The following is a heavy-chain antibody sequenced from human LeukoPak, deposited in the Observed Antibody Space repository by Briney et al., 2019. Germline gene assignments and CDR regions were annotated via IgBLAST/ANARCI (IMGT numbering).Heavy chain of an antibody. V-gene: IGHV4-30-2*01. J-gene: IGHJ4*02. CDR3: ARGALTGYYRHFLFDY. Sequence: PSQTLSLTCTVSGGSISSGGYYWSWIRQPPGKGLEWIGEINHSGSTNYNPSLKSRVTISVHTSKNQFSLKLSSVTAADTAVYYCARGALTGYYRHFLFDYWGQGTLVTVSS. CDR2: INHSGST. CDR1: GGSISSGGYY. D-gene: IGHD3-9*01.